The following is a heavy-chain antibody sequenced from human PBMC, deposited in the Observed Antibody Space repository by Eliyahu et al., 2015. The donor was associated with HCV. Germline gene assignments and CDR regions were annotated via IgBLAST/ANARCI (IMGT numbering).Heavy chain of an antibody. CDR1: GFTFTSSA. J-gene: IGHJ1*01. CDR3: AADPRYYGSGSKSAEYFQH. CDR2: VVVGSGNT. Sequence: QMQLVQSGPEVKKPGTSVKVSCKASGFTFTSSAVRWXRQARGQRLEWRGWVVVGSGNTNYAQKFQERVTITRDMSTSTAYMELSSLRSEDTAVYYCAADPRYYGSGSKSAEYFQHWGQGTLVTVSS. D-gene: IGHD3-10*01. V-gene: IGHV1-58*01.